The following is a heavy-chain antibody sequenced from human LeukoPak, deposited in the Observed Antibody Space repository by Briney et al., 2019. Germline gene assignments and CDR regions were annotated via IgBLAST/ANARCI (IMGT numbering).Heavy chain of an antibody. V-gene: IGHV4-34*01. J-gene: IGHJ2*01. CDR3: ARVEADGDWYFDL. CDR1: GGSFSGYY. Sequence: SETLSLTCAVYGGSFSGYYWSWLRQPPGKGLEWLGEINHSGSTNYNPSLKSRVTISVDTSKNQFSLKLSSVTAADTAVYYCARVEADGDWYFDLWGRGTLVTVSS. D-gene: IGHD1-1*01. CDR2: INHSGST.